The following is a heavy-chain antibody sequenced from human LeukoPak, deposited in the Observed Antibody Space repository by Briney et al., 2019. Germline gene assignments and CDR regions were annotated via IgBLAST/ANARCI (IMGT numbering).Heavy chain of an antibody. V-gene: IGHV1-46*01. CDR1: GYTFTNYF. J-gene: IGHJ2*01. CDR3: ARMGRGDQDWYFDL. Sequence: ASVNVSCTASGYTFTNYFVYWVRQAPGQGLEWIGIINPTSVGREYAQKFQGRITMTRDTSTSTVYMELNSLRSDDTAVYYCARMGRGDQDWYFDLWGRGTLITVSS. CDR2: INPTSVGR. D-gene: IGHD4-17*01.